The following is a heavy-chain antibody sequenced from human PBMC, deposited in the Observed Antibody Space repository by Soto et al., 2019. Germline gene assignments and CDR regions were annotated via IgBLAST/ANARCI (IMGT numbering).Heavy chain of an antibody. V-gene: IGHV4-34*01. CDR2: INHSGST. CDR1: GGSFSVYY. CDR3: ARGGINCSSTSCYYNWFDP. D-gene: IGHD2-2*01. Sequence: PSETLSLTCAVYGGSFSVYYWSWMRDPPGKGLEWIGEINHSGSTNYNPSLKSRVTISVDTSKNQFSLKLSSVTAADTAVYYCARGGINCSSTSCYYNWFDPWGQGTLVTVSS. J-gene: IGHJ5*02.